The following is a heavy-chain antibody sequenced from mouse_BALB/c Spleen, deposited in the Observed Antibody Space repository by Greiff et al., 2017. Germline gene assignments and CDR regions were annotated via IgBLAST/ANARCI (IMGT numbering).Heavy chain of an antibody. CDR2: ISNLAYSI. V-gene: IGHV5-15*02. CDR1: GFTFSDYG. D-gene: IGHD2-4*01. CDR3: ARDGGRLRRGFAY. J-gene: IGHJ3*01. Sequence: EVKLMESGGGLVQPGGSRKLSCAASGFTFSDYGMAWVRQAPGKGLEWVAFISNLAYSIYYADTVTGRFTISRENTKNTLYLEMSSLRSEDTAMYYCARDGGRLRRGFAYWGQGTLVTVSA.